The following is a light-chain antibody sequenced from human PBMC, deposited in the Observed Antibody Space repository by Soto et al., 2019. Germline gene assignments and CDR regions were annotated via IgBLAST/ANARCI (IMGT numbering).Light chain of an antibody. CDR2: WAS. CDR1: QSILYNSNDKNY. CDR3: QQYYSLPRT. J-gene: IGKJ1*01. V-gene: IGKV4-1*01. Sequence: EIVLTQSPGTLSLSPGERATLSCKSSQSILYNSNDKNYLAWYQQKPGQSPKLIIYWASIRESGVPDRFSGSGSGTNFTLTISSLQAEDVAVYYCQQYYSLPRTLGQGTKVDNK.